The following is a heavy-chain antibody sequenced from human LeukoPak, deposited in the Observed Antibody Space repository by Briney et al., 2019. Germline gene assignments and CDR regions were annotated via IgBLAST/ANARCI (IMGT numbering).Heavy chain of an antibody. V-gene: IGHV3-53*01. J-gene: IGHJ3*02. CDR1: GFTVSSNY. CDR3: ARVDPASIAVGADAFDI. D-gene: IGHD6-19*01. Sequence: GGSLRLSCAASGFTVSSNYMSWVRQAPGKGLEWVSVIYSGGSTYYADSVKGRFTISRDNSKNTLYLQMNSLRAEDTAVYYCARVDPASIAVGADAFDIWGQGTMVTLSS. CDR2: IYSGGST.